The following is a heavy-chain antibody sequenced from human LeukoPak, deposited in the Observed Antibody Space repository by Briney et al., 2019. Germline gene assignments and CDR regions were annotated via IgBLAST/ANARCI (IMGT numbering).Heavy chain of an antibody. V-gene: IGHV4-59*01. J-gene: IGHJ5*02. CDR2: IYYSGST. Sequence: SETLSLTCTVSGGSISSYYWSWIRQPPGKGLEWIGYIYYSGSTNYNPSLKSRVTISVDRSKNQLSLKLSSVTAADTAVSYCARQGYGDPRGWFDPWGQGTLVTVSS. CDR3: ARQGYGDPRGWFDP. CDR1: GGSISSYY. D-gene: IGHD4-17*01.